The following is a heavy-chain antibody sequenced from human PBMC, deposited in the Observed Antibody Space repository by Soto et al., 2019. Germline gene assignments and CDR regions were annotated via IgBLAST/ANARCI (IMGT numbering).Heavy chain of an antibody. V-gene: IGHV3-23*01. Sequence: EVQLLESGGGLVQPGGSLRLSCAASGFTFTNYAMSWVRQAPGKGLEWVSTISGGGHATYYADSVKGRFTISRVNSKNTLYLQMNSLRSGDTAVYYWANGGSGDYWGQGTLVTVSS. CDR3: ANGGSGDY. CDR2: ISGGGHAT. J-gene: IGHJ4*02. CDR1: GFTFTNYA. D-gene: IGHD3-10*01.